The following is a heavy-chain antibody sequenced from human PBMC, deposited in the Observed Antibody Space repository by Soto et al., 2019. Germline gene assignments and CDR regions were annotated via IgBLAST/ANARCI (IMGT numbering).Heavy chain of an antibody. Sequence: QVHLQESGPGLVKPSETLSLTCAVSGVSIHNSHSFWGWIRQPPGKGLEFIANVYYSGGAHYNPSFKSRVIISVDTATNQVSLRMSSVTAADTAVYFCGRVVEGATRHTDFDSWGQGTLVTVSS. J-gene: IGHJ5*01. CDR2: VYYSGGA. D-gene: IGHD2-21*01. CDR1: GVSIHNSHSF. V-gene: IGHV4-39*01. CDR3: GRVVEGATRHTDFDS.